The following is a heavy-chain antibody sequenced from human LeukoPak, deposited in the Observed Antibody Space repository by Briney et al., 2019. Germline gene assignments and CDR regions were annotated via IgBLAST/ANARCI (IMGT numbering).Heavy chain of an antibody. D-gene: IGHD7-27*01. Sequence: SETLSLTCTVSGGSISSYYWSWIRQPAGKGLEWIGRIYTSGSTNYNPSLKSRVAISIDMSKNQFSLNWNSVTAADTGVYYCVRDRAGDSFDIWGQGTMVTVSS. CDR1: GGSISSYY. J-gene: IGHJ3*02. V-gene: IGHV4-4*07. CDR3: VRDRAGDSFDI. CDR2: IYTSGST.